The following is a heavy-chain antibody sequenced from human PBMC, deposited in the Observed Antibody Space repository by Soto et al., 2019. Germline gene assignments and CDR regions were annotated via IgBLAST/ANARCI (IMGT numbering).Heavy chain of an antibody. CDR3: ARFAGHKLRRGYYFDY. CDR1: GGSFSGYY. D-gene: IGHD2-15*01. V-gene: IGHV4-34*01. J-gene: IGHJ4*02. CDR2: INHSGST. Sequence: SETLSLTCAVYGGSFSGYYWSWIRQPPGKGLEWIGEINHSGSTNYNPSLKSRVTISVDTSKNQFSLKLSSVTAADTAVYYCARFAGHKLRRGYYFDYWGKGTRLTVPS.